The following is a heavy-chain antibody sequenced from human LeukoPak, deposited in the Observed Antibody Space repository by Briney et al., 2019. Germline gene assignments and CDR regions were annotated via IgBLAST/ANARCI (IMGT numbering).Heavy chain of an antibody. CDR3: ARDPELRLGELSLSVDY. CDR2: IKQDGSEK. Sequence: GGSLSRSCASCGFTLSSFWMSWVRQAPGKGLEWVANIKQDGSEKCYGDSVKGRLTISRDNAKNSLYLQMNSLRAEDTAVYYCARDPELRLGELSLSVDYWGQGTLVTVSS. J-gene: IGHJ4*02. D-gene: IGHD3-16*02. CDR1: GFTLSSFW. V-gene: IGHV3-7*01.